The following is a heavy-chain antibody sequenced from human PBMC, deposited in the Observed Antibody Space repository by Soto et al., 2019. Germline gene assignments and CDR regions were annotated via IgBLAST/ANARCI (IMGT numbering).Heavy chain of an antibody. CDR1: GFTFSSYA. J-gene: IGHJ6*02. D-gene: IGHD2-2*01. CDR2: ISYDGSNK. Sequence: QVQLVESGGGVVQPGRSLRLSCAASGFTFSSYAMHWVRQAPGKGLEWVAVISYDGSNKYYADAVKGRFTISRDNSKNTLYLQMNSLRAEDTAVYYCARGVDIVLVPAAMYYYYGMDVWGQGTTVTVSS. CDR3: ARGVDIVLVPAAMYYYYGMDV. V-gene: IGHV3-30-3*01.